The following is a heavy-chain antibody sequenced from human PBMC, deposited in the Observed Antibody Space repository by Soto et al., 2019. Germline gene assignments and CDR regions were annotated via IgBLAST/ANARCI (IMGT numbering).Heavy chain of an antibody. J-gene: IGHJ4*02. V-gene: IGHV4-30-4*01. CDR3: ARVYYGSGSLYYFDY. CDR1: GGSISSGDYY. CDR2: IYDSGTT. D-gene: IGHD3-10*01. Sequence: PSETLSLTCTVSGGSISSGDYYWSWIRQPPGKGLEWIGYIYDSGTTYYNPSLKSRVTISVDTSKHQFSLKLTSVTAADTAVYSCARVYYGSGSLYYFDYWRQGTLVTVSS.